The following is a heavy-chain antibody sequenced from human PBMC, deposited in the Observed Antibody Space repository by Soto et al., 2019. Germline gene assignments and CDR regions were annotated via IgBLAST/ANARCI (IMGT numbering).Heavy chain of an antibody. CDR2: IFSSDSTI. D-gene: IGHD3-10*01. CDR3: ARDFYGSGSYYAFDI. J-gene: IGHJ3*02. V-gene: IGHV3-11*01. Sequence: GGSLRLSCAASGFTFSDYYMSWIRQAPGKGLEWVSYIFSSDSTIYYADSVKGRCSISRDNAKDSMYLQMNSLSAGDAAVYYCARDFYGSGSYYAFDIWGQGTMVTVSS. CDR1: GFTFSDYY.